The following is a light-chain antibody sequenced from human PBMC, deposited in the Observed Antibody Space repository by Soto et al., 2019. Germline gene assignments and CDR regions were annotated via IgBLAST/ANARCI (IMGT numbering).Light chain of an antibody. Sequence: EMVLTQSPGTLSLSPGQRPSLSCKANQSVSSNYLAWYQQKPGQAPRLLIYAASSSATGIPDRFSGSGSGTDFTLTISRLEPEDFAVYYCQQYGTSLWTFGQGTKVDIK. CDR2: AAS. CDR3: QQYGTSLWT. CDR1: QSVSSNY. V-gene: IGKV3-20*01. J-gene: IGKJ1*01.